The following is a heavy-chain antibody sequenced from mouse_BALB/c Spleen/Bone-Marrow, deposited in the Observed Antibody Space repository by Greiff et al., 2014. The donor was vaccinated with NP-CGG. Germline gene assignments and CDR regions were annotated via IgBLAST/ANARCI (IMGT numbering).Heavy chain of an antibody. Sequence: VQLQQSGPELATPGASVKMPCKASGYTFTTYWMHWIKQRPGQGPEWIGSINPNTDYTDYNQKFKDKATLTADKSSITAYMQLSSLTSEDSAVYYCARGLRDWYFDVWGAGTTVTVSS. V-gene: IGHV1-4*01. J-gene: IGHJ1*01. D-gene: IGHD2-4*01. CDR1: GYTFTTYW. CDR3: ARGLRDWYFDV. CDR2: INPNTDYT.